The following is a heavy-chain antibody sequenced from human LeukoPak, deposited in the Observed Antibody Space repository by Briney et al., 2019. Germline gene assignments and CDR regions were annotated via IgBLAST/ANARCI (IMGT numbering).Heavy chain of an antibody. CDR3: VKVATVVTSYYFDY. J-gene: IGHJ4*02. CDR1: GFTFSSYA. CDR2: ISDSGSST. D-gene: IGHD4-23*01. V-gene: IGHV3-23*01. Sequence: PGGSLRLSCATSGFTFSSYAMSWVRQAPGKGLEWVSAISDSGSSTYYADSVKGRFTISRDNSKNTLYLQMSSLRAEDTAVYYCVKVATVVTSYYFDYWGQGTLVTVSS.